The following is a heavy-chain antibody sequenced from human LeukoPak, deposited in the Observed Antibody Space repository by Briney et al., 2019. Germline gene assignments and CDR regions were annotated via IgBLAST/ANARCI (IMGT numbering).Heavy chain of an antibody. Sequence: ASVKVSCKASGYTFTNYGISWVRQAPGQGLEWMGWISPYNGNRSYAQKVQGRVTMTTDTSTSTAYMELRSLRSDDTAVYYCARGNSGYEGYYYMDVWGKGTTVTVSS. CDR2: ISPYNGNR. J-gene: IGHJ6*03. CDR3: ARGNSGYEGYYYMDV. CDR1: GYTFTNYG. V-gene: IGHV1-18*01. D-gene: IGHD5-12*01.